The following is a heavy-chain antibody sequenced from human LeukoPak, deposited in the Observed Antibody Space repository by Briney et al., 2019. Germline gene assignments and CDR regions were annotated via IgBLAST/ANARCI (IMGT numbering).Heavy chain of an antibody. CDR1: GGTFSSYA. CDR2: IIPIFGTA. CDR3: ARGSGGQRWLQLTYYYYYMDV. Sequence: ASVKVSCKASGGTFSSYAISWVRQAPGQGLEWMGGIIPIFGTANYAQKFQGRVTITADESTSTAYMELSSLRSEDTAVYYCARGSGGQRWLQLTYYYYYMDVWGKGTTVTVSS. D-gene: IGHD5-24*01. V-gene: IGHV1-69*13. J-gene: IGHJ6*03.